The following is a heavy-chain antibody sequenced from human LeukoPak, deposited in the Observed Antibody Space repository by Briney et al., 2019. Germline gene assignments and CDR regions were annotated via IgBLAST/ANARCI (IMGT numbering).Heavy chain of an antibody. D-gene: IGHD2-2*01. Sequence: SETLSLTCTVSGGSISSYYWSWIRQPPGKGLEWIGYIYYSGSTNYNPSLKSRVTISVDTSKNQFSLKLSSVTAADTAVYYCARRVGVVVPAAMTRGNAFDIWGQGTMVTVSS. CDR2: IYYSGST. CDR3: ARRVGVVVPAAMTRGNAFDI. J-gene: IGHJ3*02. V-gene: IGHV4-59*08. CDR1: GGSISSYY.